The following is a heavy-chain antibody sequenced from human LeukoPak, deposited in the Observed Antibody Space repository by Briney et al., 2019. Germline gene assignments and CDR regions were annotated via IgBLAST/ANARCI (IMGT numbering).Heavy chain of an antibody. D-gene: IGHD3-10*01. CDR3: ARDSTYGSGSYPRPSYYFDY. CDR2: INPSGGST. V-gene: IGHV1-46*01. CDR1: GYTYTSYD. J-gene: IGHJ4*02. Sequence: VASVKVSCKASGYTYTSYDINWVRQAPGQGLEWMGIINPSGGSTSYAQKFQGRVTMTRDTSTSTVYMELSSLRSEDTAVYSCARDSTYGSGSYPRPSYYFDYWGQGTLVTVSS.